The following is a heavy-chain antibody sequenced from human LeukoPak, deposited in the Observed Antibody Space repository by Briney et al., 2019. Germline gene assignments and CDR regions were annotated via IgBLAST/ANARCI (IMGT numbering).Heavy chain of an antibody. CDR3: STIRGIAAAGS. Sequence: GGSLRLSCAGSGFTFSNAWMSWVRQAPGKGLEWVGRIKSKANGETIDYAAPVKGRFTISRDDSRNTVYLQMNSLKTEDTAVYHCSTIRGIAAAGSWGQGTLVTVSS. J-gene: IGHJ4*02. V-gene: IGHV3-15*01. CDR1: GFTFSNAW. D-gene: IGHD6-13*01. CDR2: IKSKANGETI.